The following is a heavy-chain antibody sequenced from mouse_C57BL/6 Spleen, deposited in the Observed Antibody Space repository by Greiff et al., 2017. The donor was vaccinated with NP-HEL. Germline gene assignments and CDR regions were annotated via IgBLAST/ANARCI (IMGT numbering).Heavy chain of an antibody. CDR3: ARKLRLRYYYAIDY. V-gene: IGHV1-69*01. CDR1: GYTFTSYW. Sequence: QVHVKQPGAELVMPGASVKLSCKASGYTFTSYWMHWVKQRPGQGLEWIGEIDPSDSYTNYNQKFKGKTTLTVDKSSSTAYMQLSSLTSEDSAVYYCARKLRLRYYYAIDYWGQGTTVTVSS. J-gene: IGHJ4*01. CDR2: IDPSDSYT. D-gene: IGHD3-2*02.